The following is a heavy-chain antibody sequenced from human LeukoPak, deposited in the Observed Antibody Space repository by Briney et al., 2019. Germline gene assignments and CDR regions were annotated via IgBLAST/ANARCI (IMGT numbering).Heavy chain of an antibody. CDR2: IYYSGST. V-gene: IGHV4-30-4*01. CDR1: GGSISSGDYY. CDR3: ARDPPGDAFDI. J-gene: IGHJ3*02. Sequence: SQTLSLTCTVSGGSISSGDYYWSWVRQPPGKGLEWIGYIYYSGSTYYNPSLKSRVTISVDTSKNQFSLKLSSVTAADTAVYYCARDPPGDAFDIWGQGTMVTVSS.